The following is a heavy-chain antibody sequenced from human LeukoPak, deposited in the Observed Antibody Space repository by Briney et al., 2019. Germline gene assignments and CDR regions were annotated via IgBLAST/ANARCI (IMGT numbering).Heavy chain of an antibody. CDR3: ARANFLYCSSTTCLFDY. Sequence: ASVKVSCKASGYTFTDYYMHWVRQAPGQGFEWMGWINPNSGDTNYAQKVQGRFTITRDTSISTAHMKLSRLRSDDTAVYYCARANFLYCSSTTCLFDYWGQGTLVIVSS. CDR2: INPNSGDT. J-gene: IGHJ4*02. V-gene: IGHV1-2*02. CDR1: GYTFTDYY. D-gene: IGHD2-2*01.